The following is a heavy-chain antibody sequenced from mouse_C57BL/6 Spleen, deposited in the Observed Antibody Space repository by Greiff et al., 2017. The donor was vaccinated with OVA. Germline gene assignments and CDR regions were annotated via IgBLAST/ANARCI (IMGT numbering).Heavy chain of an antibody. J-gene: IGHJ1*03. D-gene: IGHD2-2*01. CDR3: ARHGSTMVTTERRSCWYFDV. CDR1: GFSLTSYG. Sequence: VQLQQSGPGLVAPSQSLSITCTVSGFSLTSYGVHWVRQPPGKGLEWLVVIWSDGSTTYNSALKSRLSISKDKSKSHVFLKMNSLQTDDTAMYYCARHGSTMVTTERRSCWYFDVWGTGTTVTVSS. V-gene: IGHV2-6-1*01. CDR2: IWSDGST.